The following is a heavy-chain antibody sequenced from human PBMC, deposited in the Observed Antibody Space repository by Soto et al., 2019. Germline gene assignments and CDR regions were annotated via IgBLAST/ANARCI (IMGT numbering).Heavy chain of an antibody. CDR1: GYGFTTYG. D-gene: IGHD2-15*01. CDR2: ISAHNGNT. CDR3: VRDLAGCSGGNCYSFYFDY. V-gene: IGHV1-18*01. J-gene: IGHJ4*02. Sequence: ASVKVSCKGSGYGFTTYGITWVRQAPGQGLEWMAWISAHNGNTNYAQKFQGSVTITRDTSASTAYMELSSLRSEDTAVYYCVRDLAGCSGGNCYSFYFDYWGQGTLVTVSS.